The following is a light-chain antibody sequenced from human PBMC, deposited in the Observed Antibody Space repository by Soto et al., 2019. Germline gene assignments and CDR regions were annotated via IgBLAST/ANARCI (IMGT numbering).Light chain of an antibody. CDR2: GAS. CDR1: QSVSSN. Sequence: EIVMTQSPSTLSAPPGERATLSCRASQSVSSNLAWYQQKPGQAPRLLIYGASTRATGIPARFSGSGSGTEFTLTISSLQSEDCAVYYCQQYNNWWTFGQGAKVDI. CDR3: QQYNNWWT. J-gene: IGKJ1*01. V-gene: IGKV3-15*01.